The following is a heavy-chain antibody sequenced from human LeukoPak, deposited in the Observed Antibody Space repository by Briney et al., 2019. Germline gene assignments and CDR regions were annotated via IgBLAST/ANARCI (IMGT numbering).Heavy chain of an antibody. CDR1: GDSISSYY. Sequence: SETLSLTCTVSGDSISSYYWSWIRQPPGKGLEWIGYIYYSGSTNYNPSLKSRVTISVDTSKNQFSLKLSSVTAADTAVYYCARPRWDDYGDLYFDYWGQGTLVTVSS. J-gene: IGHJ4*02. CDR3: ARPRWDDYGDLYFDY. D-gene: IGHD4-17*01. V-gene: IGHV4-59*08. CDR2: IYYSGST.